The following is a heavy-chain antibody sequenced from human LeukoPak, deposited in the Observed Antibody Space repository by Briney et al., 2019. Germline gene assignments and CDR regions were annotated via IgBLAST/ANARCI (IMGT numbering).Heavy chain of an antibody. J-gene: IGHJ4*02. Sequence: GASVKVSCKASGYAFTGHYMHWVRQAPGQGLEWMGWINPNSGGTNYAQKFQGRVTMTRDTSISTAYMELSRLRSDDTAVYYCARDFVGSSGYWGKGTLVTVSS. V-gene: IGHV1-2*02. D-gene: IGHD3-22*01. CDR3: ARDFVGSSGY. CDR1: GYAFTGHY. CDR2: INPNSGGT.